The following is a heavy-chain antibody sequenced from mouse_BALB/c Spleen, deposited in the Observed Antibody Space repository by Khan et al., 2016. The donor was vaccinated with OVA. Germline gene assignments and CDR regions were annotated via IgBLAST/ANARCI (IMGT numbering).Heavy chain of an antibody. J-gene: IGHJ2*01. CDR2: ISYSGNT. Sequence: EVKLKESGPGLVKPSQSLSLTCTVTGYPITSDYAWNWIRQFPGNKLEWMGYISYSGNTKYNPSLKSRISITRDTSKNQFFLQLNSVTIEDTATYYCARVYGGDFDYWGQGTTLTVSS. CDR3: ARVYGGDFDY. V-gene: IGHV3-2*02. D-gene: IGHD1-1*01. CDR1: GYPITSDYA.